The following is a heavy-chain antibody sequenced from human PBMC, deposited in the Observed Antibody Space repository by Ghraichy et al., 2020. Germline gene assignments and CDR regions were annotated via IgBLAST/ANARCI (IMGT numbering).Heavy chain of an antibody. Sequence: SETLSLTCTVSGGSISSSSYYWGWIRQPPGKGLEWIGSIYYSGSTYYNPSLKSRVTISVDTSKNQFSLKLSSVTAADTAVYYCARHLIQLWSFAAAASKPYYFDYWGQGTLVTVSS. CDR3: ARHLIQLWSFAAAASKPYYFDY. CDR1: GGSISSSSYY. D-gene: IGHD5-18*01. J-gene: IGHJ4*02. CDR2: IYYSGST. V-gene: IGHV4-39*01.